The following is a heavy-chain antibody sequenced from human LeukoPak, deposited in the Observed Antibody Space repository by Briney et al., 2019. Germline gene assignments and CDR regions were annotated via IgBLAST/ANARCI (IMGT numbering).Heavy chain of an antibody. V-gene: IGHV1-2*02. Sequence: ASVKVSCKASGYTFTGYYMHWVRQAPGQGLEWMGWINPNSGGTNYAQKFQGRVTMTRDTSISTAYMELSRLRSDDTAVYYCAREVVATTREYALDIWGQGTMVTVSS. CDR2: INPNSGGT. D-gene: IGHD5-12*01. CDR1: GYTFTGYY. J-gene: IGHJ3*02. CDR3: AREVVATTREYALDI.